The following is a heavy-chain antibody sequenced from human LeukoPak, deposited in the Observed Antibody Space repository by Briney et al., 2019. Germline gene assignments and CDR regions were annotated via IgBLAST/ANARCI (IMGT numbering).Heavy chain of an antibody. J-gene: IGHJ4*02. D-gene: IGHD3-22*01. CDR3: ATREDCYDSSGYFWY. CDR2: MNPNSGNT. CDR1: GYTFTSYD. V-gene: IGHV1-8*01. Sequence: ASVKVSCKASGYTFTSYDINWVRQATGQGLEWMGWMNPNSGNTGYAQKFQGRVTMTRNTSISTAYTELSSLKASDTAMYYCATREDCYDSSGYFWYWGQGTLVTVSS.